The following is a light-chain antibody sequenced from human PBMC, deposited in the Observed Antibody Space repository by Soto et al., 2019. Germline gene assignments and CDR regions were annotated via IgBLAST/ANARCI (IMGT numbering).Light chain of an antibody. CDR3: QQNYCTPT. J-gene: IGKJ3*01. CDR1: QSISSY. Sequence: DIQMTQSPSSLSASVGDRVTITCRASQSISSYLNWYQQKPGKAPKLLIYAASSLQSGVPSRFSGSGSGTDFTLTISSLQPEDFATYYCQQNYCTPTFGPGTKVDIK. CDR2: AAS. V-gene: IGKV1-39*01.